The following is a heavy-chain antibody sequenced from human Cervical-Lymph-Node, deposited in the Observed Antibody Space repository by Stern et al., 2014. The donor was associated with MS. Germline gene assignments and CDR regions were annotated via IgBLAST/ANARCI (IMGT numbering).Heavy chain of an antibody. CDR2: IHYSGGT. J-gene: IGHJ4*02. CDR3: ARVPDYGDAFFDY. D-gene: IGHD4-17*01. V-gene: IGHV4-30-4*01. CDR1: GGSISSGDNY. Sequence: VQLQQSGPGLVKPSQTLSLTCTVSGGSISSGDNYWSWIRQPPGKGPEWIGYIHYSGGTYFNPSLKSRATISADTSKNQFCLKLNSMTAADTAVYYCARVPDYGDAFFDYWGQGILVTVSS.